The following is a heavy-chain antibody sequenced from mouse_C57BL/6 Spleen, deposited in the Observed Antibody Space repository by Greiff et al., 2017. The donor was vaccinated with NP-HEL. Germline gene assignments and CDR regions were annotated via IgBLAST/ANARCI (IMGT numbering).Heavy chain of an antibody. V-gene: IGHV1-69*01. CDR3: ARSEELSH. Sequence: VQLQQPGAELVMPGASVKLSCKASGYTFTSYWMHWVKQRPGQGLEWIGEIDPSDSYTNYNQKFKGKSTLTVDKSSSTAYMQLSSLTSEDSAVYYCARSEELSHWGQGTLVTVSA. CDR2: IDPSDSYT. J-gene: IGHJ3*01. CDR1: GYTFTSYW.